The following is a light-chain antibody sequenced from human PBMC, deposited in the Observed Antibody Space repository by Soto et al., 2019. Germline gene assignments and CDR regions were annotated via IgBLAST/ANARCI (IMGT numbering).Light chain of an antibody. CDR2: GAS. CDR3: QQYNNWPPLT. CDR1: QSVSSD. V-gene: IGKV3-15*01. Sequence: EVVMTQSPATLSVSPGERATLSCRASQSVSSDLAWYQQKPGQAPRLLIYGASTRATGIPARFSGSGSGTEFTLTISSLQSEYFAVYYCQQYNNWPPLTFGGGTTVDIK. J-gene: IGKJ4*01.